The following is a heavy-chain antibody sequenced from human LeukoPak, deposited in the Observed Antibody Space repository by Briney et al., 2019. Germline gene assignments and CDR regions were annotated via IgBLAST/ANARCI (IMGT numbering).Heavy chain of an antibody. V-gene: IGHV1-2*02. CDR2: INPNSGGT. D-gene: IGHD3-22*01. CDR1: GYTFTGYY. J-gene: IGHJ4*02. CDR3: ARDDSSGFLIDY. Sequence: GASVKVSCKASGYTFTGYYMHWVRQAPGRGLEWMGWINPNSGGTNYAQKFQGRVTMTRDTSISTAYMELSRLRSDDTAVYYCARDDSSGFLIDYWGQGTLVTVSS.